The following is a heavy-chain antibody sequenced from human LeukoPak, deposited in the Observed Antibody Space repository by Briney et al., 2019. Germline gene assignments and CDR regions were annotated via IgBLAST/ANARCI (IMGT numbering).Heavy chain of an antibody. CDR2: ISYDGSNK. V-gene: IGHV3-30-3*01. CDR1: GFTFSGFA. D-gene: IGHD3-10*01. Sequence: GGSLRLSCAASGFTFSGFAMSWVRQAPGKGLEWVAVISYDGSNKYYADPVKGRFTISRDNSKNTLYLQMNSLRAEDTAVYYCAREAETYYYGSGSPHWGQGTLVTVSS. J-gene: IGHJ4*02. CDR3: AREAETYYYGSGSPH.